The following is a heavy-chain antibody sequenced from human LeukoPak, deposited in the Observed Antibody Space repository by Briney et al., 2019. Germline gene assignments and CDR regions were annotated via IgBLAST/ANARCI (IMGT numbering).Heavy chain of an antibody. CDR3: ARAGEYYDILTGYYPGMYYFDY. J-gene: IGHJ4*02. V-gene: IGHV3-53*01. CDR1: GFTVSSNY. CDR2: IYSGGST. D-gene: IGHD3-9*01. Sequence: GGSLRLSCAASGFTVSSNYMSWVRQAPGKGLEWVSVIYSGGSTYYADSVKGRFTISRDNSKNTLYLQMNSLRAEDTAVYYRARAGEYYDILTGYYPGMYYFDYWGQGTLVTVSS.